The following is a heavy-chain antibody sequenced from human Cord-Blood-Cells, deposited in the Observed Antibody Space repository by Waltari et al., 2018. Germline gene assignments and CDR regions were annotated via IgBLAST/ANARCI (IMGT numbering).Heavy chain of an antibody. J-gene: IGHJ4*02. D-gene: IGHD6-13*01. Sequence: QLQLQESGPGLVKPSETLSLTCTVSGGSISSSSYYWGWIRQPPGKGLEWIGSTYYRGSTYYNPSLKSRVTISVDTSKNQFSLKLSSVTAADTAVYYCASMGSSWYYFDYWGQGTLVTVSS. CDR1: GGSISSSSYY. CDR2: TYYRGST. V-gene: IGHV4-39*01. CDR3: ASMGSSWYYFDY.